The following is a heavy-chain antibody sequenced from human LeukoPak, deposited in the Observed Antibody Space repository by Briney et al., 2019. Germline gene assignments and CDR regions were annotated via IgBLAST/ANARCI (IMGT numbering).Heavy chain of an antibody. Sequence: GGSLRLSCAASGFTFSSYAMSWVRQAPGKGLEWVSAISGSGGSTYYADSVKGRFTISRDNSKNTLYLQMNSLRAEDTAVYYCAKDPPYGSGSYYPLYYFDYWGQGTLVAVSS. CDR3: AKDPPYGSGSYYPLYYFDY. CDR1: GFTFSSYA. D-gene: IGHD3-10*01. CDR2: ISGSGGST. V-gene: IGHV3-23*01. J-gene: IGHJ4*02.